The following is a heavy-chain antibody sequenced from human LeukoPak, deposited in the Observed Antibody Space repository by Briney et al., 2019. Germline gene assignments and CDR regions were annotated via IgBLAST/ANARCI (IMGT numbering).Heavy chain of an antibody. CDR2: ISSSGSTL. D-gene: IGHD3-10*01. CDR1: GFTFSDYY. V-gene: IGHV3-11*01. CDR3: ARGQAWFGELLVGYGMDV. J-gene: IGHJ6*02. Sequence: PGGSLRLSCAASGFTFSDYYMSWIRQAPGKGLEWVSYISSSGSTLYYVDSVKGRFTISRDNAKNSLYLQMNSLRAEDTAVYYCARGQAWFGELLVGYGMDVWGQGTTVTVSS.